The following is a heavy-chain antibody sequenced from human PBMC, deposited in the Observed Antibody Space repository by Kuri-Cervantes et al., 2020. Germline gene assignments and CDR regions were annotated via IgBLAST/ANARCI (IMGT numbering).Heavy chain of an antibody. CDR1: DGSIRNTY. D-gene: IGHD3-16*02. V-gene: IGHV4-59*13. Sequence: SETLSLTCTVSDGSIRNTYWTWIRQFPGKELEWIAYIHYSGDTNYNPSLESRVTISVDTSKNQFSLKLSSVTAADTAVYYCARDYVWGSYRLIDYWGQGTLVTVSS. CDR2: IHYSGDT. J-gene: IGHJ4*02. CDR3: ARDYVWGSYRLIDY.